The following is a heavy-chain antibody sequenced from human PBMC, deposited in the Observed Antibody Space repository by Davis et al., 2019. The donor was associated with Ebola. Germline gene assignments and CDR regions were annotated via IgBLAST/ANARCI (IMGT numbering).Heavy chain of an antibody. Sequence: PSETLSLTCTVSGGSISGYYWSWIRQPPGKGLEWIGEINHSGSTNYNPSLKSRVTISVDTSKNQFSLKLSSVTAADTAVYYCARGVNWFDPWGQGTLVTVSS. CDR3: ARGVNWFDP. CDR2: INHSGST. CDR1: GGSISGYY. V-gene: IGHV4-34*01. J-gene: IGHJ5*02.